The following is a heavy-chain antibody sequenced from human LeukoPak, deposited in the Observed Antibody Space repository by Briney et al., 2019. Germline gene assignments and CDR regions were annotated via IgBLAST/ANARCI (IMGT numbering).Heavy chain of an antibody. Sequence: ASVKVSCKASGYTFISYDINWVRQVTGQGLEWMGWMNPNSGNTGYAQKFQGRVTITRNTSISTAFMELSSLRSEDTAVYYCARETSQKGAHYMDVWGKGTTVTISS. D-gene: IGHD3-16*01. CDR3: ARETSQKGAHYMDV. J-gene: IGHJ6*03. CDR1: GYTFISYD. CDR2: MNPNSGNT. V-gene: IGHV1-8*03.